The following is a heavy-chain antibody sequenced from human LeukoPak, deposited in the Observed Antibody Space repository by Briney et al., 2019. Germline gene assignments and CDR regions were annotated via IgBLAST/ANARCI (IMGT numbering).Heavy chain of an antibody. CDR2: IYSGGST. V-gene: IGHV3-66*01. D-gene: IGHD5-24*01. J-gene: IGHJ4*02. Sequence: GGSLRLSCAASGFTVSSNYMSWVRQAPGKGLEWVSVIYSGGSTDYADVVKGRFTISRDNSKNTLYLQMNSLRPEDTAVYHCATEDGYRSSLVQQDYWGQGTLVTVSS. CDR3: ATEDGYRSSLVQQDY. CDR1: GFTVSSNY.